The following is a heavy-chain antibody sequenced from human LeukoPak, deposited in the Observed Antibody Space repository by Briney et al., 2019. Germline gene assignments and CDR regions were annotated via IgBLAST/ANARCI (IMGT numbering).Heavy chain of an antibody. CDR1: GGTFSSYA. CDR2: IIPILGIA. Sequence: GASVKVSCKASGGTFSSYAISWVRQAPGQGLEWMGRIIPILGIANYAQKFQGRVTITADKSTSTAYMELSSLRSEDTAVYYCARVEGYSGSPKNNWFDPWGQGTLVTVSS. J-gene: IGHJ5*02. D-gene: IGHD5-12*01. CDR3: ARVEGYSGSPKNNWFDP. V-gene: IGHV1-69*04.